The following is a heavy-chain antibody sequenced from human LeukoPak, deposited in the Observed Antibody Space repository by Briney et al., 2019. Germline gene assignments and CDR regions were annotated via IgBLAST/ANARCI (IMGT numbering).Heavy chain of an antibody. V-gene: IGHV4-4*07. CDR2: IYTSGST. Sequence: SETLSLTCTVSGGSISSYYWSWIRQPAGKGLEWIGRIYTSGSTNYNPSLESRVTMPLDTSKNQISLELSSVTAADTAVYYCARDRVSGWFGETLTADGLDVWGQGTTVTVSS. J-gene: IGHJ6*01. CDR3: ARDRVSGWFGETLTADGLDV. D-gene: IGHD3-10*01. CDR1: GGSISSYY.